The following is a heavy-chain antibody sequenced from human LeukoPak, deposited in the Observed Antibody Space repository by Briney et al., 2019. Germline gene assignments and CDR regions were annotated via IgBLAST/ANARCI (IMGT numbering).Heavy chain of an antibody. V-gene: IGHV4-59*01. CDR2: IYYSGST. D-gene: IGHD2-2*01. CDR3: ARVGGSSCSSSSCLGPHYWYFDL. Sequence: SETLSLTCTVSGGSISSYDWSWIRQPPGKGLEWIGYIYYSGSTIYNPYLKSRVSISVDTSKNQFSLKLSSVTAADTAVYYCARVGGSSCSSSSCLGPHYWYFDLWGRGTLVTVSS. J-gene: IGHJ2*01. CDR1: GGSISSYD.